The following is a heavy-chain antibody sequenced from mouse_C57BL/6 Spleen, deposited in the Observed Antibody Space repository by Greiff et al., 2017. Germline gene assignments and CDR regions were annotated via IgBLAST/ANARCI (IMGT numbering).Heavy chain of an antibody. CDR3: ARSWDLAWFAY. CDR2: INPSSGYT. CDR1: GYTFTSYT. Sequence: QVQLQQSGAELARPGASVKMSCKASGYTFTSYTMHWVKQRPGQGLEWIGYINPSSGYTKYNQKFKDKATLTADKSSSTAYMQLSSLTSEDSAFYYCARSWDLAWFAYWGQGTLVTVSA. D-gene: IGHD4-1*01. V-gene: IGHV1-4*01. J-gene: IGHJ3*01.